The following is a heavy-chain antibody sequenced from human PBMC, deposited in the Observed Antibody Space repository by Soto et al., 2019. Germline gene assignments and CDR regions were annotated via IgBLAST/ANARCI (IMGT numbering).Heavy chain of an antibody. CDR2: IYPGDSDT. V-gene: IGHV5-51*01. Sequence: GESLKISCNVSGYSFTRYWIGWVRQLPGKGLEWMGIIYPGDSDTRYSPSFQGQVTISADKSISTAYLQWSSLKASDTAMYYCASTYYYDSSGYYHIDIWGQGKMVTVS. CDR3: ASTYYYDSSGYYHIDI. D-gene: IGHD3-22*01. CDR1: GYSFTRYW. J-gene: IGHJ3*02.